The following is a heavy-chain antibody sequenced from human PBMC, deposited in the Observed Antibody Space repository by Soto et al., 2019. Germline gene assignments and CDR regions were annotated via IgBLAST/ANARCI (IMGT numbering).Heavy chain of an antibody. D-gene: IGHD1-1*01. Sequence: EAQMLESGGGTVQPGGSLRLSCAASGFTFSTYAVAWVRQSPGKGLEWVSSISASGGDTWYAASGKGRSTISRDNSKNPLYLQRTSLRVEDTAVYYCARRPTATASWGQGTLVTVSS. CDR3: ARRPTATAS. CDR2: ISASGGDT. J-gene: IGHJ5*02. CDR1: GFTFSTYA. V-gene: IGHV3-23*01.